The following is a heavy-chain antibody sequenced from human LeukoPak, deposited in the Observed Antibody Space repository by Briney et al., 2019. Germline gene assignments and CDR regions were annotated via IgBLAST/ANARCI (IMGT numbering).Heavy chain of an antibody. Sequence: GRSLRLSCAASGFTFSNYGMSWARQAPGKGLEWVSTISGSGSATYNAGSVKGRFTTSRDNSNNTLYLQMNSLRAEDTAVYYCAKTEAPAAIRAGSDYWGQGTLVTVSS. J-gene: IGHJ4*02. D-gene: IGHD2-2*02. V-gene: IGHV3-23*01. CDR1: GFTFSNYG. CDR2: ISGSGSAT. CDR3: AKTEAPAAIRAGSDY.